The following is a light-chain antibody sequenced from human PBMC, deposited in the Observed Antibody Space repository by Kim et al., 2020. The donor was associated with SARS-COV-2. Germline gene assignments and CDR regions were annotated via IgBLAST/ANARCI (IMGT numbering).Light chain of an antibody. V-gene: IGLV2-8*01. J-gene: IGLJ1*01. CDR1: SSDIGAYKY. Sequence: SVASSCTGTSSDIGAYKYVSWYQQHPGKAPKLMIYEVNRRPSGVPDRFSGSKSGNTASLTVSGLQAEDEADYYCTSYAGSNNLDVFGTGTKVTVL. CDR3: TSYAGSNNLDV. CDR2: EVN.